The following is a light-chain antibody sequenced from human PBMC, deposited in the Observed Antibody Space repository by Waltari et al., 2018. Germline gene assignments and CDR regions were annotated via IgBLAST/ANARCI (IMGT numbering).Light chain of an antibody. V-gene: IGLV1-40*01. J-gene: IGLJ1*01. CDR3: HSYDRSLRDV. Sequence: QSVLTQPPSVSGAPGQRVTISCTGSSSNIGAGYDVHWYQQLPGTVPKLLIVGNTNRPSGVPDRFSGSKSGTSASLAITGLQAEDEADYYCHSYDRSLRDVFGTGTKVTVL. CDR2: GNT. CDR1: SSNIGAGYD.